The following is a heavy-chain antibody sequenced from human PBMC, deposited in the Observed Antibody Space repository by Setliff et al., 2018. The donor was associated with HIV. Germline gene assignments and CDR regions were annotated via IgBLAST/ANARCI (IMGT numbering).Heavy chain of an antibody. Sequence: GGSLRLSCAASGFTFSDYYMSWLRQAPGKGVEWVGRMRNKANSYTTEYAASVKGRFTISRDDSKNSLYLQMNSLRADDTAVYYCARAYEIADHYDYWGQGTLVTVSS. CDR1: GFTFSDYY. CDR2: MRNKANSYTT. J-gene: IGHJ4*02. V-gene: IGHV3-72*01. CDR3: ARAYEIADHYDY. D-gene: IGHD6-13*01.